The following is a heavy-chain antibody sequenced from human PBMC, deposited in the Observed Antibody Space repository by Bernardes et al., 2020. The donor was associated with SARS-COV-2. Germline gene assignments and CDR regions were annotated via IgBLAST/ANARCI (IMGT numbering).Heavy chain of an antibody. CDR1: GGSISSGGYY. J-gene: IGHJ4*02. CDR2: IYDSGDT. V-gene: IGHV4-31*03. D-gene: IGHD6-6*01. Sequence: SETLSLTCTVSGGSISSGGYYWSWIRQHPGKGLEYIGYIYDSGDTYYNPSLTSRVTISIDTSLNQFSLKLKSVTVADTAVYFCARGGWEQFVGGDYWGQGILVTVSS. CDR3: ARGGWEQFVGGDY.